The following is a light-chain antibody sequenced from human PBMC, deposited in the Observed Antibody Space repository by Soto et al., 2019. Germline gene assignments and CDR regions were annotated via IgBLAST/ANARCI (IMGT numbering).Light chain of an antibody. V-gene: IGLV2-23*02. CDR2: EVT. CDR3: CSYAGTTTWV. J-gene: IGLJ2*01. CDR1: SSDVGSHNF. Sequence: QSVLTQPASVSGSPGQSITISCTGTSSDVGSHNFVSWYQQRPGKAPKLMIFEVTKRPSGVSSRFSASKSGNTASLTISGVLAEDEADYYCCSYAGTTTWVFGGGTKLTVL.